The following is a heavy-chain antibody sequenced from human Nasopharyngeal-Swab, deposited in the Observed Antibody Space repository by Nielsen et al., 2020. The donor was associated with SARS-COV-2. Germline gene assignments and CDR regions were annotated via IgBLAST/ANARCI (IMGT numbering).Heavy chain of an antibody. D-gene: IGHD2-2*01. CDR1: GGTFSSYA. V-gene: IGHV1-69*13. CDR3: ARGFIQLLHPYYYYYMDV. J-gene: IGHJ6*03. Sequence: SVKVSCKASGGTFSSYAISWVRQAPGQGLEWMGGIIPIFGTANYAQKFQGGVTITADESTSTAYMELSSLRSEDTAVYYCARGFIQLLHPYYYYYMDVWGKGTTVTVSS. CDR2: IIPIFGTA.